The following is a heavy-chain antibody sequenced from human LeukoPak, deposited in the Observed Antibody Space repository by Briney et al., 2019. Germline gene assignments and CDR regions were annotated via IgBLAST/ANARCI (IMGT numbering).Heavy chain of an antibody. D-gene: IGHD2-15*01. V-gene: IGHV1-69*04. J-gene: IGHJ4*02. Sequence: SVKVSCKASGGTFSSYAISWVRQAPGQGLEWMGRIIPILGIANYAQKFQGRVTITADKSTSTAYMELSSLRSEDTAVYYCARDRSGGSCQGQAGYWGQGTLVTVSS. CDR3: ARDRSGGSCQGQAGY. CDR1: GGTFSSYA. CDR2: IIPILGIA.